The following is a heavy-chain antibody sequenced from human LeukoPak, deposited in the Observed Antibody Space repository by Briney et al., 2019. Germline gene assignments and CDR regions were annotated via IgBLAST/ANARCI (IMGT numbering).Heavy chain of an antibody. CDR2: INPNSGGT. D-gene: IGHD4-23*01. CDR3: ARDSTVVTLYGPNYYFDY. CDR1: GYTFTGYY. Sequence: ASVKVSCKASGYTFTGYYMHWVRQAPGQGLAWMGWINPNSGGTNYAQKFQGRVTMTRDTSISTAYMELSRLRSDDTAVYYCARDSTVVTLYGPNYYFDYWGQGTLVTVSS. J-gene: IGHJ4*02. V-gene: IGHV1-2*02.